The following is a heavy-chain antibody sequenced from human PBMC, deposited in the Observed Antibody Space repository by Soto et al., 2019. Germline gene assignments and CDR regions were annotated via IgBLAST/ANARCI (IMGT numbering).Heavy chain of an antibody. Sequence: QVQLQQWGAGLLKPSETLSLTCAVYGGSFSGYYWSWIRQPPGKGLEWIGEINHSGSANYNPSLKSRVTISVDTSKNQFSLKLSSVTAADTAVYYCARGGYSGYDYSSGPSIAANPNYYFDYWGQGTLVTVSS. D-gene: IGHD5-12*01. CDR3: ARGGYSGYDYSSGPSIAANPNYYFDY. CDR1: GGSFSGYY. V-gene: IGHV4-34*01. J-gene: IGHJ4*02. CDR2: INHSGSA.